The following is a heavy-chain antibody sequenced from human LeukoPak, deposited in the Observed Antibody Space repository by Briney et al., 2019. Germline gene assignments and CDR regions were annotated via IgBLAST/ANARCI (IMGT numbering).Heavy chain of an antibody. J-gene: IGHJ3*02. V-gene: IGHV4-59*01. CDR3: ARYRNEALFAFDI. CDR2: IYYSGNT. D-gene: IGHD1-14*01. Sequence: PSETLSLTCTVSGDSLSNFYWSWVRQPPGKGLEWIGYIYYSGNTDYNPSLKSRVTISVATSKDQFSLRLNSVTAADTAVYYCARYRNEALFAFDIWGQGTMVTVSS. CDR1: GDSLSNFY.